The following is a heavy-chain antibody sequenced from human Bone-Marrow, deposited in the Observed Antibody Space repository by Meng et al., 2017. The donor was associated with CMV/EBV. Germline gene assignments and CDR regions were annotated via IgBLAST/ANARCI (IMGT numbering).Heavy chain of an antibody. CDR1: GYTFTTYG. J-gene: IGHJ5*02. Sequence: QVQLVQSGVEVKKPGASVKVSCKASGYTFTTYGLSWVRQAPGQGLEWMGWISSYNGNTNYAQKFQDRVTMTTDASTSIAYMELRSLRFDDTAIYYCARDMIASRPGWFDPWGQGTLVTVSS. CDR3: ARDMIASRPGWFDP. V-gene: IGHV1-18*01. CDR2: ISSYNGNT. D-gene: IGHD6-6*01.